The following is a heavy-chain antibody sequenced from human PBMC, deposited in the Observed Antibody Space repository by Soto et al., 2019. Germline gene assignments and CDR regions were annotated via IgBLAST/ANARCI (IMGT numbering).Heavy chain of an antibody. J-gene: IGHJ4*02. D-gene: IGHD5-18*01. CDR2: IYHSGST. CDR1: GYSISSGYY. Sequence: SETLSLTCAVSGYSISSGYYWGWIRQPPGKGLEWIGSIYHSGSTYYNPSLKSRVTISVDTSKNQFSLKLSSVTAADTAVYYCAREGYSYGSDFDYWGQGTLVTVSS. V-gene: IGHV4-38-2*02. CDR3: AREGYSYGSDFDY.